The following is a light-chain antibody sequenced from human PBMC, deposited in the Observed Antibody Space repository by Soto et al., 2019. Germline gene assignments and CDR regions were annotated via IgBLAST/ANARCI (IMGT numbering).Light chain of an antibody. V-gene: IGKV3-20*01. Sequence: EIVLTQSPGTLSLSPGERVTLSCRASQSVSRSYLAWYQQKLGQAPRLLIYGASSRATGIPDRFSGSGSGTDFTLTISSLQPEDFAAYYCQQSYGTPITFGQGTRLEIK. CDR1: QSVSRSY. J-gene: IGKJ5*01. CDR3: QQSYGTPIT. CDR2: GAS.